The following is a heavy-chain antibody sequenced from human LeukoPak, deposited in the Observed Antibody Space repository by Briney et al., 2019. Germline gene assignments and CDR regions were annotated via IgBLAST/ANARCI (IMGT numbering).Heavy chain of an antibody. D-gene: IGHD3/OR15-3a*01. CDR1: GVSISSSNSY. V-gene: IGHV4-39*01. CDR3: ARQTGSGLFILP. J-gene: IGHJ4*02. Sequence: SETPSLTCTISGVSISSSNSYWGWIRQPPGKGLEWIGSIYYSGNTYYNASLKSQVSISIDTSKNQFSLRLTSVTAADTAVYYCARQTGSGLFILPGGQGTLVTVSS. CDR2: IYYSGNT.